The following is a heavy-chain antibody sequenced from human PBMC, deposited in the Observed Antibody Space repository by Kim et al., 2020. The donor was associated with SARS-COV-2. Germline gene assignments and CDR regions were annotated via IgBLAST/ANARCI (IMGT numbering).Heavy chain of an antibody. CDR3: ARASGTVTTFYYPGMAV. Sequence: SETLSLTCTVSGGSINSFYWSWTRQPPGKGLEWIGYISYIGNTNYNPSLKSRVTISVDTSKNQFSLKLSSVTAADTAVYYCARASGTVTTFYYPGMAVWG. V-gene: IGHV4-59*01. D-gene: IGHD4-4*01. CDR1: GGSINSFY. CDR2: ISYIGNT. J-gene: IGHJ6*01.